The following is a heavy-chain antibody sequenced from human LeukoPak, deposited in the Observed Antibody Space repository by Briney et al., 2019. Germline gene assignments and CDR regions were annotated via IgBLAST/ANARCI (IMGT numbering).Heavy chain of an antibody. CDR1: GGSISSYY. CDR3: ARLRDQGDRYYYGMDV. J-gene: IGHJ6*02. CDR2: IYYSGST. V-gene: IGHV4-59*08. D-gene: IGHD3-16*01. Sequence: SETLSLTCTVSGGSISSYYWSWIRQPPGKGLEWIGYIYYSGSTNYNPSLKSRVTISVDTSKNQFSLKLSSVTAADTAVYYCARLRDQGDRYYYGMDVWGQGTTVTASS.